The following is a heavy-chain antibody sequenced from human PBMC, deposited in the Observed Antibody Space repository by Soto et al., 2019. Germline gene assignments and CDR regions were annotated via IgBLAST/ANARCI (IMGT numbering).Heavy chain of an antibody. V-gene: IGHV3-9*01. D-gene: IGHD2-21*02. J-gene: IGHJ4*02. Sequence: EVHLVESGGGLVQPGRSLRLSCAASGFTFDDYAMHWVRQVPGKGLEWVSSISWNRGNIVYADSVKGRFTTSRDSANNSLYLQMNSLKTEDTALYYCAKGAVTSIFAYFDYWGQGTLVTVSS. CDR3: AKGAVTSIFAYFDY. CDR1: GFTFDDYA. CDR2: ISWNRGNI.